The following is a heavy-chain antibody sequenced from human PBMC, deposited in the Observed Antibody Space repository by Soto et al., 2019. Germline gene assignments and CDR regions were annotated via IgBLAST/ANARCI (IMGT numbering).Heavy chain of an antibody. J-gene: IGHJ6*02. Sequence: GGSLRLSCAASGFTVSSNYMSWVRQAPGKGLEWVSVIYSSGSTYYADSVKGRFTISRDNSKNTLYLQMNSLRAEDTAVYYCARDPNIVLVPAALRSYYYYYGMDVWGQGTTVTVSS. CDR1: GFTVSSNY. V-gene: IGHV3-53*01. CDR3: ARDPNIVLVPAALRSYYYYYGMDV. CDR2: IYSSGST. D-gene: IGHD2-2*01.